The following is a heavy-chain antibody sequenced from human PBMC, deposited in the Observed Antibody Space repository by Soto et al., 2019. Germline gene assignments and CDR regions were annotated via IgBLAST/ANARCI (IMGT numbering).Heavy chain of an antibody. CDR1: VYSFTSHW. CDR2: IFPGESDT. D-gene: IGHD2-15*01. CDR3: ARSPSGLLAFDY. J-gene: IGHJ4*02. V-gene: IGHV5-51*01. Sequence: PGESLKISCKGSVYSFTSHWIGWVRQMPGKGLECMGIIFPGESDTRYSPSFQGQVTISADKSISTAYLQWSSLQASDTAMYYCARSPSGLLAFDYWGQGTLVTVSS.